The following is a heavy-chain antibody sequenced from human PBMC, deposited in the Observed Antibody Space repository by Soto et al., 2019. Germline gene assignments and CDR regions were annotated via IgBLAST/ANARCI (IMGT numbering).Heavy chain of an antibody. V-gene: IGHV1-69*06. D-gene: IGHD3-22*01. J-gene: IGHJ2*01. CDR3: ARYHYYDSSGPRPWYFDL. CDR2: IIPIFGTA. Sequence: WASVKVSCKASGGTFSSYAISWVRQAPGQGLEWMGGIIPIFGTANYAQKFQGRVTITADKSTSTAYMELSSLRSEDTAVYYCARYHYYDSSGPRPWYFDLWGRGTLVTVSS. CDR1: GGTFSSYA.